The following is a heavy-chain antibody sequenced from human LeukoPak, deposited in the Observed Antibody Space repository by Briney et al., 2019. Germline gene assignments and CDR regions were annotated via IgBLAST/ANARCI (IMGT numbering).Heavy chain of an antibody. D-gene: IGHD3-22*01. CDR1: GGSISSYC. J-gene: IGHJ4*02. Sequence: SETLSLTCTVSGGSISSYCWSWIRQPPGKGLEWIGYIYYSGSTNYNPSLKSRVTISVDTSKNQFSLKLGSVTAADTAVYYCARNGPWNYDSSGYLDYWGQGTLVTVSS. V-gene: IGHV4-59*08. CDR3: ARNGPWNYDSSGYLDY. CDR2: IYYSGST.